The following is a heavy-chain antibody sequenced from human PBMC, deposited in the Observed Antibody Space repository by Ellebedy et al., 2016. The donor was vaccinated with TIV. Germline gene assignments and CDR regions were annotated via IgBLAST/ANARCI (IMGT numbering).Heavy chain of an antibody. CDR3: AILQGLRS. Sequence: GESLKISCNCSGYTFTSYWIGWVRQMPGKGLEWMGIVYPGDSETRYNPSFQGQVTISSDKSITTAYLQWSSLQASDTAMYYCAILQGLRSWGQGTLVTVSS. J-gene: IGHJ4*02. V-gene: IGHV5-51*01. CDR1: GYTFTSYW. D-gene: IGHD3-3*01. CDR2: VYPGDSET.